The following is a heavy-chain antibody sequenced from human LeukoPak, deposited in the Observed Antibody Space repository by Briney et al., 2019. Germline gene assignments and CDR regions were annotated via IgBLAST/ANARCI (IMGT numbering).Heavy chain of an antibody. CDR1: GGSFSGYY. CDR3: ASGGWYRGY. CDR2: INHRGST. D-gene: IGHD2-15*01. V-gene: IGHV4-34*01. Sequence: PSETLSLTCAVYGGSFSGYYWTWIRQTPGNGLEWIGEINHRGSTNYNPSLESRVTISVDTSKNHFSLDLTSVTAADTAVYYCASGGWYRGYWGQGTLVTVSS. J-gene: IGHJ4*02.